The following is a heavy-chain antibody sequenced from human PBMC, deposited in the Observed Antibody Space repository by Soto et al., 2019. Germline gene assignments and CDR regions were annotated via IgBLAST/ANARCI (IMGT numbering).Heavy chain of an antibody. CDR3: ARGFDIVVVVAATRGAFDI. J-gene: IGHJ3*02. D-gene: IGHD2-15*01. CDR2: ISSSSSYI. CDR1: GFTFSSYS. V-gene: IGHV3-21*01. Sequence: EVQLVESGGGLFKPGGSLRLSCAASGFTFSSYSMNWVRQAPGKGLEWVSSISSSSSYIYYADSVKGRFTISRDNAKNSLDLKMNSLRAEDTDVYYCARGFDIVVVVAATRGAFDIWGQGKMVTVSS.